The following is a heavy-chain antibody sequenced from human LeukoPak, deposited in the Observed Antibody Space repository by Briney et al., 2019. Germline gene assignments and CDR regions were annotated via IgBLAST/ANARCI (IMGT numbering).Heavy chain of an antibody. V-gene: IGHV4-34*01. D-gene: IGHD6-13*01. CDR3: ARHDRSTIHSSSWYSNWFDP. J-gene: IGHJ5*02. Sequence: SETLSLTCAVYGGSFSGYYWSWIRQPPGKGLEWIGEINHSGSTNYNPSLKSRVTISVDTSKNQFSLKLSSVTAADTAVYYCARHDRSTIHSSSWYSNWFDPWGQGTLVTVSS. CDR1: GGSFSGYY. CDR2: INHSGST.